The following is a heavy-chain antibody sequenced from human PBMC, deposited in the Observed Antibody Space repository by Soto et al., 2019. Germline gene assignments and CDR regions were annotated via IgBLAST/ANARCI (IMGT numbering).Heavy chain of an antibody. J-gene: IGHJ4*02. CDR2: ISTYNGNT. CDR1: GYSFTRFG. Sequence: QVQLLQSGAEVNKPGASVRVSCKASGYSFTRFGISWVRQAPGQGLEWVGRISTYNGNTKYAQKLEGRVTVSTDTSTSTAYMELRSLRSDDTAVYYCVRDPQYSTSPQVFDYWGQGTLLTVSS. V-gene: IGHV1-18*01. CDR3: VRDPQYSTSPQVFDY. D-gene: IGHD6-6*01.